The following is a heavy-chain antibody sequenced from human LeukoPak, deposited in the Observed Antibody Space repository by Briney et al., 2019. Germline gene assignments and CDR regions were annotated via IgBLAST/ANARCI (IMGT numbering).Heavy chain of an antibody. D-gene: IGHD3-22*01. J-gene: IGHJ4*02. CDR3: AKSSYYDSSGYYREYYFDY. CDR1: GFTFSSYA. CDR2: IYAGGGTT. Sequence: GGSLRLSCAASGFTFSSYAMSWVRQAPGQGLEWVSGIYAGGGTTYYADSVKGRFTVSRDNSKNTLYLQMSSLRAGDTAVYYCAKSSYYDSSGYYREYYFDYWGQGTLVTVSS. V-gene: IGHV3-23*01.